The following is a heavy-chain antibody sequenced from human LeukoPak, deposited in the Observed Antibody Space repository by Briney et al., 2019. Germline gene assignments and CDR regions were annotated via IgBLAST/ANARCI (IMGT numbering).Heavy chain of an antibody. J-gene: IGHJ4*02. D-gene: IGHD3-22*01. CDR3: ARDLGYYYDSSGYYPLYYFDY. CDR1: GGFISSYY. CDR2: IYTSGST. V-gene: IGHV4-4*07. Sequence: SETLSLTCTVSGGFISSYYWSWIRQPAGKGLEWIGRIYTSGSTNYNPSLKSRVTMSVDTSKNQFSLKLSSVTAADTAVYYCARDLGYYYDSSGYYPLYYFDYWGQGTLVTVSS.